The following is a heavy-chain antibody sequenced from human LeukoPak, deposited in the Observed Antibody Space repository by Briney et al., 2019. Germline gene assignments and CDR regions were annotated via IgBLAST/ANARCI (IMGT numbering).Heavy chain of an antibody. CDR2: IKQDGSEK. D-gene: IGHD2-15*01. J-gene: IGHJ4*02. Sequence: PGGSLRLSCAATGFTFSNYWMSWVRQAPGKGLEWVANIKQDGSEKYYVDSVKGRFTISRDNAKNSLYLQMNSLRAEDTAVYYCAREVVVVVAATHYFDYWGQGTLVTVSS. CDR3: AREVVVVVAATHYFDY. CDR1: GFTFSNYW. V-gene: IGHV3-7*01.